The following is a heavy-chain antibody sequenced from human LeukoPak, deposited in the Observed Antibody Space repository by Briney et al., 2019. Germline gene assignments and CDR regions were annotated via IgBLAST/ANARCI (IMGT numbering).Heavy chain of an antibody. CDR2: ISSSSSTI. CDR3: ARGRMTGTLNWFDP. J-gene: IGHJ5*02. Sequence: PGGFLRLSCAASGFTFSSYSMNWVRQAPGKGLEWISYISSSSSTIYYADSVKGRYTISRDNAKNSLYLQMNSLRAEDTALYYCARGRMTGTLNWFDPWGQGTLVTVSS. D-gene: IGHD1-1*01. CDR1: GFTFSSYS. V-gene: IGHV3-48*01.